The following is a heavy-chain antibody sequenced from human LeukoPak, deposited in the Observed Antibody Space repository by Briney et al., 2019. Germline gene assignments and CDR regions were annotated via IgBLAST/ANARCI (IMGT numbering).Heavy chain of an antibody. CDR1: GFTFSSYE. CDR2: ISSSGKTA. V-gene: IGHV3-48*03. Sequence: GGSLRLSCAASGFTFSSYEMYWVRQAPGKGLEWLSYISSSGKTAYYADSVKGRFTISRDNAKNSLYLEMNSLRAEDTAVYYCARDRCSSISCYFDYWGQGTLVTVSS. D-gene: IGHD2-2*01. CDR3: ARDRCSSISCYFDY. J-gene: IGHJ4*02.